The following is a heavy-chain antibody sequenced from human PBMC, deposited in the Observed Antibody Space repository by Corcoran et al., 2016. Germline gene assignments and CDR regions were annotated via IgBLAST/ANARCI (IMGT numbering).Heavy chain of an antibody. CDR3: ARGASSGYPGLFDY. J-gene: IGHJ4*02. Sequence: QVQLQESGPGLVKPSDTLSLTCAVSGYSISSSNWWGWIRQPPGKGLEWSGYIYYSGSTYYNPSLKSRVTMSVDTSKNHFSLKLSSVTAVDTAVYYCARGASSGYPGLFDYWGQGTLVTVSS. CDR2: IYYSGST. D-gene: IGHD3-22*01. CDR1: GYSISSSNW. V-gene: IGHV4-28*03.